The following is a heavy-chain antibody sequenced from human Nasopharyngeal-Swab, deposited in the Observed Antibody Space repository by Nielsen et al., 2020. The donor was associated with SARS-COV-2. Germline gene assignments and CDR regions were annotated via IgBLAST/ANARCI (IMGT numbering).Heavy chain of an antibody. V-gene: IGHV4-39*01. Sequence: SETLSLTCTVSGGSISSSSYYWGWIRQPPGKGLEWTGTIYYSGSTYYNPSLKSRVTISVDTSRNQFSLKLSSVTAADTAVYYCARAVATAILGYWGQGTLVTVSS. J-gene: IGHJ4*02. CDR3: ARAVATAILGY. D-gene: IGHD5-18*01. CDR1: GGSISSSSYY. CDR2: IYYSGST.